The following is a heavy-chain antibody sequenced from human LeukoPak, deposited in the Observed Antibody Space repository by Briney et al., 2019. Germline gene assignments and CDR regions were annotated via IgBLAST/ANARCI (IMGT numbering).Heavy chain of an antibody. V-gene: IGHV1-2*02. D-gene: IGHD2-15*01. J-gene: IGHJ5*02. CDR3: ARVSSVAATRINWFQP. Sequence: ASVKVSCKASGYTFTGYYVHWVPQAPGQGLEWMGWINPNSGGTHYAQKFQGRVTMTRDTSPSTAYMEQSRLRYDDTPVYYCARVSSVAATRINWFQPWGEGTRVSVSS. CDR2: INPNSGGT. CDR1: GYTFTGYY.